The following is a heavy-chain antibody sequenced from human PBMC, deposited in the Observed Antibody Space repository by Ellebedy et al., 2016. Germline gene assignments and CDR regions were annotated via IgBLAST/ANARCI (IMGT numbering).Heavy chain of an antibody. CDR1: GFTFSSYG. Sequence: GGSLRLXXAASGFTFSSYGMHWVRQAPGKGLEWVAVISYDGSNKYYADSVKGRFTISRDNSKNTLYLQMNTLKADDTAVFYCALGRAYCGVDCYSNFDHWGQGTLVTVSS. J-gene: IGHJ4*02. CDR2: ISYDGSNK. CDR3: ALGRAYCGVDCYSNFDH. D-gene: IGHD2-21*02. V-gene: IGHV3-30*03.